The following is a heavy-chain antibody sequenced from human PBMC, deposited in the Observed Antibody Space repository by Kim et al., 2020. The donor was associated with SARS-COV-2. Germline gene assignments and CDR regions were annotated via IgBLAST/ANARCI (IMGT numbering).Heavy chain of an antibody. CDR2: GST. J-gene: IGHJ4*02. CDR3: ARGVIDFDY. Sequence: GSTYYTPSLKSRVTISVDTSKNQFSLKLSSVTAADTAVYYCARGVIDFDYWGQGTLVTVSS. D-gene: IGHD3-22*01. V-gene: IGHV4-39*01.